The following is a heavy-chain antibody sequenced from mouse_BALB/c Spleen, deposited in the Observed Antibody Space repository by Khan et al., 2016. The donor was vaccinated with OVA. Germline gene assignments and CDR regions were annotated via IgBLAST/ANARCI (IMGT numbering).Heavy chain of an antibody. Sequence: QVQLKESGPGLVAPSQSLSITCTVSGFSLTGYGVNWVRQPPGKGLEWLGMIWGDGSTDYNSALKSRLSISKDNSKSQVFLKMNSLHTDDTARYYCAREIYYDYAYYYAMDYWGQGTSATVSS. D-gene: IGHD2-4*01. CDR3: AREIYYDYAYYYAMDY. V-gene: IGHV2-6-7*01. CDR1: GFSLTGYG. CDR2: IWGDGST. J-gene: IGHJ4*01.